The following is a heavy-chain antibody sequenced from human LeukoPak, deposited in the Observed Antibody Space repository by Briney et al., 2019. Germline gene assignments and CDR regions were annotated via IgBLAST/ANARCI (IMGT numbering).Heavy chain of an antibody. Sequence: SETLSLTCTVSGGSLSSYYWSWIRPPPGKGLEWIAYIYYSGSTNYNPSLKSRVTMSVDTSKNQFPLKLSSVTAADTAVYHCARQGSDCSGGSCYYYYFDYWGQGTLVTVSS. J-gene: IGHJ4*02. CDR3: ARQGSDCSGGSCYYYYFDY. CDR1: GGSLSSYY. CDR2: IYYSGST. D-gene: IGHD2-15*01. V-gene: IGHV4-59*08.